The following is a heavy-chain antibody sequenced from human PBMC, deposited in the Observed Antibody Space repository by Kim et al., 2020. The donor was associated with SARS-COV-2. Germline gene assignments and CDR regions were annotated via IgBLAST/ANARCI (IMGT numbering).Heavy chain of an antibody. Sequence: GGSLRLSCAASGFTFSDYYMSWIRQAPGKGLECLSYISSSTSNTNYADSVKGRFTISRDNAKNSLYLQMNSLRAEDTAVYYCARFYYYDSSGFYLNWYFELWGRGTLVTVSS. J-gene: IGHJ2*01. CDR1: GFTFSDYY. D-gene: IGHD3-22*01. CDR3: ARFYYYDSSGFYLNWYFEL. CDR2: ISSSTSNT. V-gene: IGHV3-11*03.